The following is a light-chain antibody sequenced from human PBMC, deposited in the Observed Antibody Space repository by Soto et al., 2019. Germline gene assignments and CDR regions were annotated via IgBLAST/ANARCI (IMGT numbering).Light chain of an antibody. V-gene: IGLV2-14*01. CDR1: SSDIGGYNY. CDR2: EVS. Sequence: QSALTQPACVSGSPGQSITISCAGTSSDIGGYNYVSWYQQHPGKAPKVMIYEVSNRPSGVSNRFSGSKSGNTASLTISGLQAEDEADYYCSSYTSSSTLYVFGSGTKVTVL. J-gene: IGLJ1*01. CDR3: SSYTSSSTLYV.